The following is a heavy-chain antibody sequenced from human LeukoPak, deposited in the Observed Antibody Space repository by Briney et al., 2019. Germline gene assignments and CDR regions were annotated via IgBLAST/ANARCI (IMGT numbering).Heavy chain of an antibody. CDR3: ARSTAYGGYLGIDYYFDY. CDR1: GGTFSSYA. CDR2: FIPIFGTA. J-gene: IGHJ4*02. V-gene: IGHV1-69*13. D-gene: IGHD5-12*01. Sequence: ASVKVSCKASGGTFSSYAISWVRQAPGQGLEWMGGFIPIFGTANYAQKFQGRVTITADESTSTAYMELSSLRSEDTAVYYCARSTAYGGYLGIDYYFDYWGQGTLVTVSS.